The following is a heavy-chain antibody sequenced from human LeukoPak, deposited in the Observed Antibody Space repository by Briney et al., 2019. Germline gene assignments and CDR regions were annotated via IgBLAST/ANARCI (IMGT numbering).Heavy chain of an antibody. Sequence: ASVKVSCKASGYSFTSYGISWVRQAPGQGLEWMGWISAYNGNTNYAQKVQGRVTMTTDTSTSTAYMELRSLRSDDTAVYYCAXXXXEXGYRTNWFDPWGQGTLVTVSS. V-gene: IGHV1-18*01. CDR1: GYSFTSYG. CDR3: AXXXXEXGYRTNWFDP. D-gene: IGHD6-13*01. J-gene: IGHJ5*02. CDR2: ISAYNGNT.